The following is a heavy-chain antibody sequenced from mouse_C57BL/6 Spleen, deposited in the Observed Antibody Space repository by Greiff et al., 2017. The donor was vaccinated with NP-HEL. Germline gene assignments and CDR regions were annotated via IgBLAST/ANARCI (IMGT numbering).Heavy chain of an antibody. V-gene: IGHV5-6*01. D-gene: IGHD3-2*02. J-gene: IGHJ2*01. CDR1: GFTFSSYG. CDR2: ISSGGSYT. CDR3: ARGSGPFDY. Sequence: DVQLVESGGDLVKPGGSLKLSCAASGFTFSSYGMSWVRQTPDKRLEWVATISSGGSYTYYPDSVKGRFTISRDNAKNTLYLQMSSLKSEDTAMYYCARGSGPFDYWGQGTTLTVSS.